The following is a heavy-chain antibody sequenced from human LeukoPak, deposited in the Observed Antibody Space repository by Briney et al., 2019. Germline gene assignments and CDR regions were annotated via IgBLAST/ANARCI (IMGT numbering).Heavy chain of an antibody. CDR3: ARDRRWAAAGPFDY. J-gene: IGHJ4*02. V-gene: IGHV3-30-3*01. D-gene: IGHD6-13*01. CDR2: ISYDGSNK. CDR1: GFTFSSYA. Sequence: PGGSLRLSCAASGFTFSSYAVHWVRQAPGKGLEWVAVISYDGSNKYYADSVKGRFTISRDNSKNTLYLQMNSLRAEDTAVYYCARDRRWAAAGPFDYWGQGTLVTVSS.